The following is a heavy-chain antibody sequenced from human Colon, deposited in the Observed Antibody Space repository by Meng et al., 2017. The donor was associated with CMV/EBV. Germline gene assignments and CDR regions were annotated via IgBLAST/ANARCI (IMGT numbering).Heavy chain of an antibody. Sequence: GSLRLSCAVYGGSFSGYYWSWIRQPPGKGLEWIGEINHSGSTNYNPSLKSRVTISVDTSKNQFSLKLSSVTAADTAVYYCARQAGRTVFGVIIPAYFDYWGQGTLVTVSS. CDR1: GGSFSGYY. D-gene: IGHD3-3*01. CDR2: INHSGST. CDR3: ARQAGRTVFGVIIPAYFDY. V-gene: IGHV4-34*01. J-gene: IGHJ4*02.